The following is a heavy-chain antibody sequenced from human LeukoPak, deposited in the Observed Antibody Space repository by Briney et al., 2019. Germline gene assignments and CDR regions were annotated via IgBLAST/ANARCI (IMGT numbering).Heavy chain of an antibody. CDR1: GGTFSSYA. J-gene: IGHJ6*03. V-gene: IGHV1-69*04. Sequence: GSSVKVSCKASGGTFSSYAISWVRQAPGQGLEWMGRIIPILGIANYAQKFQGRVTITADKSTSTAYMELSSLRSEDTAVYYCARVSDYYYMDVWGKGTTVTVSS. CDR2: IIPILGIA. CDR3: ARVSDYYYMDV.